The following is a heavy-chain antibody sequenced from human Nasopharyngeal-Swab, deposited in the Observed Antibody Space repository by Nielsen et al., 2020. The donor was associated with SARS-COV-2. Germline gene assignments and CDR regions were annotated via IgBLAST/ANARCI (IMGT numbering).Heavy chain of an antibody. D-gene: IGHD2-15*01. J-gene: IGHJ6*02. V-gene: IGHV3-48*04. Sequence: GGSLRLSCAASGFTFSSYSMNWVRQAPGKGLEWVSYISSSSSTIYYADSVKGRFTISRDNAKNSLYLQMDSLRAEDTAVYYCAGGYCSGGSCYATPAYYYYGMDVWGQGTTVTVSS. CDR2: ISSSSSTI. CDR1: GFTFSSYS. CDR3: AGGYCSGGSCYATPAYYYYGMDV.